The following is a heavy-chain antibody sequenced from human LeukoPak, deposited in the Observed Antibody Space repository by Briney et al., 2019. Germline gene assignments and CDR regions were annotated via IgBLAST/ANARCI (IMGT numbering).Heavy chain of an antibody. CDR2: IDPSDSYT. J-gene: IGHJ4*02. V-gene: IGHV5-10-1*01. Sequence: PGESLMISGKGSGYSFTSYRISWVRQMPGKGLEWMGRIDPSDSYTNYSPSFQGHVTISADKSISTAYLQWSSLKASDTAMYYCATYSGGVYCSGGSCYLDYWGQGTLVTVSS. D-gene: IGHD2-15*01. CDR3: ATYSGGVYCSGGSCYLDY. CDR1: GYSFTSYR.